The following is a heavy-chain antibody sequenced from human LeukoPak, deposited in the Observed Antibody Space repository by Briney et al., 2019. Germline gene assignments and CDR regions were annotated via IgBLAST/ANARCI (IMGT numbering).Heavy chain of an antibody. Sequence: GASVKVSCKASGYTFTSYDINWVRQATGQGLEWMGWMNPNSGNTGYAQKFQGRVTMTRNTSISTAYMELSSLRSEDTAVYYCARSPLLRDWFDPWGQGTLVTVSS. CDR1: GYTFTSYD. V-gene: IGHV1-8*01. CDR3: ARSPLLRDWFDP. CDR2: MNPNSGNT. J-gene: IGHJ5*02.